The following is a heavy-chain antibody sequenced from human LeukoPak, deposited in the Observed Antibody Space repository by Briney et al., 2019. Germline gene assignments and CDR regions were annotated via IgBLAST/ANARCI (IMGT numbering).Heavy chain of an antibody. CDR1: GYTFTSYY. V-gene: IGHV1-46*01. D-gene: IGHD6-13*01. CDR3: ARDRGDSSSWYLRDYYYSYMDV. CDR2: INHSGGST. J-gene: IGHJ6*03. Sequence: ASVKVSCKASGYTFTSYYMHWVRQAPGQGLEWMGIINHSGGSTSYAQKFQGRVTMTRDMSTSTVYMELSSLRSEDTAVYYCARDRGDSSSWYLRDYYYSYMDVWGKGTTVTVSS.